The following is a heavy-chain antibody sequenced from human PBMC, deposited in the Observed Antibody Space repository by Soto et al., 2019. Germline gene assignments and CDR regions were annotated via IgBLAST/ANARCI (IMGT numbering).Heavy chain of an antibody. Sequence: QVQLVESGGGVVQTGRSLRLSCAASGFLFSTYGMHWVRQAPGKGLEWVAVASYDGSYTYYGDSVKGRFTISRDNSKNILFLQMNGLRGDDTGVYYCAKVSLNRGFSYFGMDVWGQGTTVTVSS. CDR3: AKVSLNRGFSYFGMDV. J-gene: IGHJ6*02. CDR2: ASYDGSYT. CDR1: GFLFSTYG. V-gene: IGHV3-30*18. D-gene: IGHD3-10*01.